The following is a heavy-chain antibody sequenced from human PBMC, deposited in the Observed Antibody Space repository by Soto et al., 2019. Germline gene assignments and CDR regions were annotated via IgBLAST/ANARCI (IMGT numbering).Heavy chain of an antibody. Sequence: PGGSLRLSCAASGLTFSTYWMTWVRQAPGKGLEWVANINQDGSLKYYADSAKGRFTISRDNARNSLYLQMNSLRDEDTAVYYCARNIVVEVAEVAAKTDAFDIWGQGTMVTVSS. CDR1: GLTFSTYW. J-gene: IGHJ3*02. D-gene: IGHD2-15*01. CDR3: ARNIVVEVAEVAAKTDAFDI. CDR2: INQDGSLK. V-gene: IGHV3-7*01.